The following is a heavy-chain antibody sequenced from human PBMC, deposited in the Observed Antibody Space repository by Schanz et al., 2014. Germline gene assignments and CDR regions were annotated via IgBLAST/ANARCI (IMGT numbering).Heavy chain of an antibody. Sequence: QLQLQESGPGLVKPSETLSLTCTVSGGSISSSNYYWGWIRQPPGKGLEWIESIYYSGSTYYNPALKSRVTTSVDTSKNQFSLKRSSVTAADTAVYYCARQFYDILTGYWFPYYFDYWGQGTLVTVSS. CDR2: IYYSGST. J-gene: IGHJ4*02. CDR3: ARQFYDILTGYWFPYYFDY. D-gene: IGHD3-9*01. CDR1: GGSISSSNYY. V-gene: IGHV4-39*01.